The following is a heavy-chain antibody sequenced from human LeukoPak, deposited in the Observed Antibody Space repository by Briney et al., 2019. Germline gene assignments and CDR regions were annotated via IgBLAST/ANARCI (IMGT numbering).Heavy chain of an antibody. CDR3: AKDLPAAYFDY. V-gene: IGHV3-30-3*02. CDR2: ISYDGSNK. J-gene: IGHJ4*02. Sequence: PGGSLRLSCAASGFTFSSYAMHWVRQASGKGLEWVAVISYDGSNKYYADSVKGRFTISRDNSRTTVYLQMNSLRAEDTAVYHCAKDLPAAYFDYWGQGTLVTVSS. D-gene: IGHD2-2*01. CDR1: GFTFSSYA.